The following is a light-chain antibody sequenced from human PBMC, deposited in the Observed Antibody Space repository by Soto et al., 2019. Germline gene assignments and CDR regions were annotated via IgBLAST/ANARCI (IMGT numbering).Light chain of an antibody. V-gene: IGLV2-14*01. CDR2: EVS. CDR3: SSYTSSSTRV. J-gene: IGLJ3*02. Sequence: QSALTQTASVSGSPGQSITISCSETSSDVGGYNYVSWYQQHPGKAPKLMIYEVSNRPSGVSNRFSGSKSGNTASLTISGLQAEDEADYYCSSYTSSSTRVFGGGTKLTVL. CDR1: SSDVGGYNY.